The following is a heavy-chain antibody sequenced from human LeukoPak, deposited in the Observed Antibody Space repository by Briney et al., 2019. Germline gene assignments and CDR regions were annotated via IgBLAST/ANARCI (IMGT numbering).Heavy chain of an antibody. CDR2: ISSSSSYI. D-gene: IGHD2-15*01. V-gene: IGHV3-21*01. CDR3: ARAPHPYCSGGNCIYFDF. J-gene: IGHJ4*02. CDR1: GFSLSSYS. Sequence: PGRSLRLSCAASGFSLSSYSMNWVRQAPGKGLEWVSSISSSSSYIYYADSVKGRFTLSRDNAKKSLHLQMNSLRAEDTAVYYCARAPHPYCSGGNCIYFDFWGQGTLVTVSS.